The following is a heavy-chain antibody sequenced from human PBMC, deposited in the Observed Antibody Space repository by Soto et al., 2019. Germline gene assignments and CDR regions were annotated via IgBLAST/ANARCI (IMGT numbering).Heavy chain of an antibody. CDR1: GFTFSSYG. CDR3: AREGPYCGGDCYSIYFQH. J-gene: IGHJ1*01. Sequence: QVQLVESGGGVVQPGRSLRLSCAASGFTFSSYGMHWVRQAPGKGLEWVAVIWYDGSNKYYADSVKGRFTISRDNSKNTLYLQMNSLRAEDTAVYYCAREGPYCGGDCYSIYFQHWGQGTLVTVSS. D-gene: IGHD2-21*02. V-gene: IGHV3-33*01. CDR2: IWYDGSNK.